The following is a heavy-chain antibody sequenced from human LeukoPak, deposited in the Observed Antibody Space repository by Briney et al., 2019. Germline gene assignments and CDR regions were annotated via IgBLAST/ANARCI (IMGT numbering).Heavy chain of an antibody. CDR3: AKGYSSGGRDYYYYMDV. Sequence: SLRLSCAASGFTFDDYAMHWVRQAPGKGLEWVSGISWNSGSIGYADSVKGRFTISRDNAKNSLYLQMSSLRAEDTALYYCAKGYSSGGRDYYYYMDVWGKGTTVTISS. CDR1: GFTFDDYA. J-gene: IGHJ6*03. CDR2: ISWNSGSI. D-gene: IGHD6-19*01. V-gene: IGHV3-9*01.